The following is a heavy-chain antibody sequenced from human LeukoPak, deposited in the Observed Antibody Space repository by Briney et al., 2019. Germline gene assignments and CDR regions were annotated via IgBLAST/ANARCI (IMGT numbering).Heavy chain of an antibody. CDR3: ARGEMANWFDP. D-gene: IGHD5-24*01. J-gene: IGHJ5*02. CDR1: GFTFSSYE. Sequence: PGGSLRLSCAASGFTFSSYEMNWFRQAPGKGLEWVSYISSSGSTIYYADSVKGRFTISRDNAKNSLYLQMNSLRAEDTAVYYCARGEMANWFDPWGQGTLVTASS. V-gene: IGHV3-48*03. CDR2: ISSSGSTI.